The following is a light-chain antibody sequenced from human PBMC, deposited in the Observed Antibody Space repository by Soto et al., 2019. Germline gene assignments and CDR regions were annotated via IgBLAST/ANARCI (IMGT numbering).Light chain of an antibody. CDR1: QNINTY. CDR2: DAS. CDR3: QQRRSWPRA. J-gene: IGKJ4*01. V-gene: IGKV3-11*01. Sequence: EIVLTQSPATLSLSLGERVTLSCRASQNINTYLVWYQQKPGQAPRLLIYDASKRATGIPDRFSGSGSGTDFTLTISSLAPEDFALYYCQQRRSWPRAFGGGTKVEIK.